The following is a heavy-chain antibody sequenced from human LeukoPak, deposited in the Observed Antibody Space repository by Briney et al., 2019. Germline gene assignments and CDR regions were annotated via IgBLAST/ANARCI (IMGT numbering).Heavy chain of an antibody. J-gene: IGHJ4*02. CDR3: AKDISGGDCPGY. D-gene: IGHD2-21*02. V-gene: IGHV3-30*18. CDR2: ISYDGSDK. CDR1: AFTFSNYG. Sequence: PGGSLRLSCAASAFTFSNYGMHWVRQAPGKGLEWVAVISYDGSDKYYADSVKGRFTISRDNSKNTVFLQMNSLSTEDTAVYYCAKDISGGDCPGYWGQGTLVTVSS.